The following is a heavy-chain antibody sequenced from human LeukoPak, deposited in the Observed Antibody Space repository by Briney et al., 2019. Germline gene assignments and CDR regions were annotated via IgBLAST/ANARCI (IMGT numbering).Heavy chain of an antibody. D-gene: IGHD6-6*01. CDR3: AKGSSSGSFDY. V-gene: IGHV3-30*18. Sequence: GGSLRLSCAASGFTFSSYGMHWVRLAPGKGLEWVAVISYDGSNKYYADSVKGRFTISRDNSKNTLYLQMNSLRAEDTAVYYCAKGSSSGSFDYWGQGTLVTVSS. J-gene: IGHJ4*02. CDR1: GFTFSSYG. CDR2: ISYDGSNK.